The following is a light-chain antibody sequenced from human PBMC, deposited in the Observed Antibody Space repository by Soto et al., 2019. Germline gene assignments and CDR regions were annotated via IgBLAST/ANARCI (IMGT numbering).Light chain of an antibody. CDR3: QQYNNWPPWT. CDR2: GAS. V-gene: IGKV3-15*01. Sequence: EIVITQSPATLSVSPGERATLSCRASQSVSSNLAWYQQKPGQAPRLLIYGASTRSTGIPARFSGSGSGTEFTLTISSLQSEDCAVYYCQQYNNWPPWTFGQGTKVEIK. J-gene: IGKJ1*01. CDR1: QSVSSN.